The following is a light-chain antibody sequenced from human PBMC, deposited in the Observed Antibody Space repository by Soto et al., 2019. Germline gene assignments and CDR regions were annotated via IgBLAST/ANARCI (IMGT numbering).Light chain of an antibody. Sequence: QSVLTQPASVSGSPGQSITISCTGTSSDVGAYNYVSWYQHHPGNAPKLMIYDVSNRPSVVSNRFSGSKSGNTASLTISGLQAEDEADYYCSSYTSSSTYVFGTGTKVTVL. V-gene: IGLV2-14*03. CDR1: SSDVGAYNY. J-gene: IGLJ1*01. CDR2: DVS. CDR3: SSYTSSSTYV.